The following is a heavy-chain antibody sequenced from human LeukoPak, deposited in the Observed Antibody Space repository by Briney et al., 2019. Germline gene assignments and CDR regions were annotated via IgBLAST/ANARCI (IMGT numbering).Heavy chain of an antibody. CDR3: ARRGGSYYGFDY. Sequence: GGSLRLSCAASGFTFSSYGMHWVRQAPGKGLEWVAVIWYDGSNKYYADSAKGRFTISRDNAKNSLYLQMNSLRAEDTAVYYCARRGGSYYGFDYWGQGTLVTVSS. CDR2: IWYDGSNK. J-gene: IGHJ4*02. D-gene: IGHD1-26*01. V-gene: IGHV3-33*03. CDR1: GFTFSSYG.